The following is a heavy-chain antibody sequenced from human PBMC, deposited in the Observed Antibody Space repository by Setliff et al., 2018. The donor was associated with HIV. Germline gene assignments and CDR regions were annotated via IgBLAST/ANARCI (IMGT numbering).Heavy chain of an antibody. Sequence: SETLSLTCAVYGGSFSSYYWSWIRQPPGKGLEWIGEINHSGSTNYNPSLKSRVTISVDTPKNQFSLKLRSVTAADRAVYYCARVPGYSSGTSYMDVWGKGTTVTVS. CDR1: GGSFSSYY. J-gene: IGHJ6*03. D-gene: IGHD6-19*01. CDR2: INHSGST. V-gene: IGHV4-34*01. CDR3: ARVPGYSSGTSYMDV.